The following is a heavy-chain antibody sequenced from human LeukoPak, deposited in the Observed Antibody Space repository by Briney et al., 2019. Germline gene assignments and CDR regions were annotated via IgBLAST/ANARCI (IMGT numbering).Heavy chain of an antibody. D-gene: IGHD1-1*01. Sequence: GGSLRLSCAASGFTFSNDWMGWVRQAPGKGLEWVANIKPDGSEKYYVDSAKGRFTISRDNAKNSLNLQMSSLRAEDTAVYYCARDPTTSQGSDAFDIWGQGTRVTVSS. CDR2: IKPDGSEK. J-gene: IGHJ3*02. CDR1: GFTFSNDW. CDR3: ARDPTTSQGSDAFDI. V-gene: IGHV3-7*01.